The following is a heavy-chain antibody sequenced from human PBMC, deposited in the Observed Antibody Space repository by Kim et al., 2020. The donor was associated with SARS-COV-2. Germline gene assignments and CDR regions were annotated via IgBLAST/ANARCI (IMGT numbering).Heavy chain of an antibody. J-gene: IGHJ2*01. D-gene: IGHD4-17*01. CDR1: GFTFSSYG. CDR2: IWYDGSNK. CDR3: AKGSPGDPAGYGGKTDWYFDL. V-gene: IGHV3-33*06. Sequence: GSLRLSCAASGFTFSSYGMHWVRQAPGKGLEWVAVIWYDGSNKYYADSVKGRFTISRDNSKNTLYLQMNSLRAEDTAVYYCAKGSPGDPAGYGGKTDWYFDLWGRGTLVTVSS.